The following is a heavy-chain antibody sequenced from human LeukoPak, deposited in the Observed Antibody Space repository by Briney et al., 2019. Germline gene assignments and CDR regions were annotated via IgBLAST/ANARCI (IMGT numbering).Heavy chain of an antibody. D-gene: IGHD2-15*01. CDR1: GYTFTSYD. CDR2: MNPNSGNT. Sequence: GSVKVSCKASGYTFTSYDINWVRQATGQGLEWMGWMNPNSGNTGYAQKFQGRVTMTRNTSISTAYMELSSLRSEDMAVYYCARGGYCSGGSCYFRHFDYWGQGTLVTVSS. V-gene: IGHV1-8*01. CDR3: ARGGYCSGGSCYFRHFDY. J-gene: IGHJ4*02.